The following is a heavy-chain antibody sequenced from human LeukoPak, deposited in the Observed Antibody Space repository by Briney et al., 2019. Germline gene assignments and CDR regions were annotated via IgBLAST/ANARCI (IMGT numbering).Heavy chain of an antibody. V-gene: IGHV3-33*01. D-gene: IGHD1-26*01. CDR2: IWYDGSNQ. J-gene: IGHJ4*02. CDR1: GLTFRNYG. CDR3: ATDRNSGKYYDY. Sequence: GGSLRLSCAASGLTFRNYGMHWVRQAPGKGLEWAAVIWYDGSNQYYLDSVKGRFTVSRDNAKNTLYLQMNSLRAEDTAVYYCATDRNSGKYYDYWGQGTLVTVSS.